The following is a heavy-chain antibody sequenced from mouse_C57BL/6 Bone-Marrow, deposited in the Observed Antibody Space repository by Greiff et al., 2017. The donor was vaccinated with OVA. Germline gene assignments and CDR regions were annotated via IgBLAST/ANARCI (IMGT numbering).Heavy chain of an antibody. D-gene: IGHD1-1*01. V-gene: IGHV5-6*01. CDR3: ARPLRSHWYFDV. CDR2: ISSGGSYT. CDR1: GFTFSSYG. Sequence: VQLQQSGGDLVKPGGSLKLSCAASGFTFSSYGMSWVRQTPDKRLEWVATISSGGSYTYYPDSVKGRFTISRDNAKNTLYLQMSSLKSEDTAMYYCARPLRSHWYFDVWGTGTTVTVSS. J-gene: IGHJ1*03.